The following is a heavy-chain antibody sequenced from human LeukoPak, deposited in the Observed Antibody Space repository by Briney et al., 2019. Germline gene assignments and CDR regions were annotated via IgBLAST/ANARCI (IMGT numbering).Heavy chain of an antibody. J-gene: IGHJ6*03. V-gene: IGHV1-18*01. Sequence: ASVKVSCEASGYTFTSYGISWVRQAPGQGLEWMGWISVYNGNTNYAQNLQGRVTMTTDTSTSTAYMELRSLRSDDTAMYYCARAHYYYYMDVWGKGITVTVSS. CDR3: ARAHYYYYMDV. CDR2: ISVYNGNT. CDR1: GYTFTSYG.